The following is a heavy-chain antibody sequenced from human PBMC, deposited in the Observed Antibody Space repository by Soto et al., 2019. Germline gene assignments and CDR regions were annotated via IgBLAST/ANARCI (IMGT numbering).Heavy chain of an antibody. D-gene: IGHD4-17*01. Sequence: QVQLQESGPGLVKPSGTLSLTCTVSGGSMSSSNWWNWVRQPPGKGLEWIGETHHSGRTNYNPSLKSRVTISVDKSKNHFSLKLSSVTAADTAVYYCAGSEATVLDYWGQGTLVTVSS. V-gene: IGHV4-4*02. CDR3: AGSEATVLDY. J-gene: IGHJ4*02. CDR1: GGSMSSSNW. CDR2: THHSGRT.